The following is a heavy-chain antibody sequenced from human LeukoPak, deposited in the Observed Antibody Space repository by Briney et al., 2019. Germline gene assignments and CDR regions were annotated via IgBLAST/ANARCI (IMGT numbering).Heavy chain of an antibody. D-gene: IGHD4-17*01. Sequence: RXAPGKGLEWVSVIYSGGSTYYADSVRGRFTISRDTSKNTLYLQMNSLRAEDTAVYYCARGLTTHDYWGQGTLVTVSS. V-gene: IGHV3-53*01. CDR3: ARGLTTHDY. J-gene: IGHJ4*02. CDR2: IYSGGST.